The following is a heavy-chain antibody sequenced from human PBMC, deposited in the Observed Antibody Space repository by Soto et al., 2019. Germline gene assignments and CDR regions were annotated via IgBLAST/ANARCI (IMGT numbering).Heavy chain of an antibody. V-gene: IGHV1-69*13. Sequence: ASVKVSCKASGGTFSSYAISWVRQAPGQGLEWMGGIIPIFGTANYAQKFQGRVTITADESTSTAYMELSSLRSEDTAVYYCARDSSGYYLVWPEYFQHWGQGTLVTVSS. CDR1: GGTFSSYA. J-gene: IGHJ1*01. D-gene: IGHD3-22*01. CDR3: ARDSSGYYLVWPEYFQH. CDR2: IIPIFGTA.